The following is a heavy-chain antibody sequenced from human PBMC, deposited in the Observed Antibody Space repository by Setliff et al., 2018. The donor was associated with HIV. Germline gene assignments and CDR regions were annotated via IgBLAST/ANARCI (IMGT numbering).Heavy chain of an antibody. V-gene: IGHV4-59*11. CDR1: GGSISSHY. CDR2: IYYSGST. D-gene: IGHD3-3*01. J-gene: IGHJ4*02. Sequence: PSETLSLTCTVSGGSISSHYWSWIRQPPGEGLEWIGYIYYSGSTNYNPSLKSRVTISVDTSKNQFSLKLSSVTAADTAVYYCARVISSWSAYYIDYWGQGTLVTVSS. CDR3: ARVISSWSAYYIDY.